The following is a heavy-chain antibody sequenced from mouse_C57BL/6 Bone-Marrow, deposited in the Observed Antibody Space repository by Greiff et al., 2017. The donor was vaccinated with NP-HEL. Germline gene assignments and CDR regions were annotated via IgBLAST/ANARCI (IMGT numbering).Heavy chain of an antibody. CDR2: IRLKSDNYAT. D-gene: IGHD2-2*01. CDR1: GFTFSNYW. J-gene: IGHJ2*01. Sequence: EVNVVESGGGLVQPGGSMKLSCVASGFTFSNYWMNWVRQSPEKGLEWVAQIRLKSDNYATHYAESVKGRFTISRDDSKSSVYLQMNNLRAEDTGIYYCTKIYYGYDCDYWGQGTTLTVSS. CDR3: TKIYYGYDCDY. V-gene: IGHV6-3*01.